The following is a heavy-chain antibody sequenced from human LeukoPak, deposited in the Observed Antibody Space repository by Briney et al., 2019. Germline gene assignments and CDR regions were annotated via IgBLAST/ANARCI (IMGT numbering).Heavy chain of an antibody. Sequence: ASVKVSCKASGYTFTSYYMHWVRQAPGQGLEWMGIINPSGGSTSYAQKFQGRVTMTKDTSTSTVYMELSSLRSEDTAVYYCARDWGIAAAGSWGQGTLVTVSS. D-gene: IGHD6-13*01. J-gene: IGHJ4*02. CDR2: INPSGGST. CDR3: ARDWGIAAAGS. CDR1: GYTFTSYY. V-gene: IGHV1-46*01.